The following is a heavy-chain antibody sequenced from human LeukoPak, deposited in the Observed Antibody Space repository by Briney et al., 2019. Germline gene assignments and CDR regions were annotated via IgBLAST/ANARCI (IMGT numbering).Heavy chain of an antibody. J-gene: IGHJ1*01. V-gene: IGHV3-48*01. D-gene: IGHD2-2*02. CDR3: ARGGIYCSSTSCYSGDFQH. CDR1: GFTFSSYS. Sequence: PGGSLRLSCAASGFTFSSYSINWVRQAPGKGLEWVSYISSSSSTIYYADSVKGRFTISRDNAKNSLYLQMNSLRAEDTAVYYCARGGIYCSSTSCYSGDFQHWGQGTLVTVSS. CDR2: ISSSSSTI.